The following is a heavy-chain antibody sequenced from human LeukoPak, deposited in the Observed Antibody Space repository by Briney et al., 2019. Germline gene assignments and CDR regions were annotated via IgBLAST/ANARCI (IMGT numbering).Heavy chain of an antibody. J-gene: IGHJ4*02. CDR1: GGTLSSYA. D-gene: IGHD6-19*01. Sequence: SVKVSCKASGGTLSSYAISWVRQAPGQGLEWMGGIIPIFGTANYAQKFQGRVTITADESTSTAYMELSSLRSEDTAVYYCASLVAVVSGWYYFDYWGQGTLVTVSS. CDR2: IIPIFGTA. V-gene: IGHV1-69*13. CDR3: ASLVAVVSGWYYFDY.